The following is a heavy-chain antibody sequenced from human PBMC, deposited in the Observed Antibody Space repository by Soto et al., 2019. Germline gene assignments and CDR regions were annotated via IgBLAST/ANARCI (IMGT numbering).Heavy chain of an antibody. CDR3: ASSYGSGYRAFDY. J-gene: IGHJ4*02. CDR1: GDTFTFYS. V-gene: IGHV1-69*02. Sequence: SVKVSCKASGDTFTFYSINWVRQAPGLGLEWMGRINPILSMSNYAQRFQGRVTMTADKSTSTAYMELSSLRSEDTATYYCASSYGSGYRAFDYWGQGALVTVSS. CDR2: INPILSMS. D-gene: IGHD3-10*01.